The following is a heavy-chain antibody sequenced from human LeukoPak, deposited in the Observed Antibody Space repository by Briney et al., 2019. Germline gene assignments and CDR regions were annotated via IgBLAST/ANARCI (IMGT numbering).Heavy chain of an antibody. Sequence: ASVKVSCKTSGYTFTNYYLHWVRQAPGQGLEWMGIINPSGGSTTYAQKFEGRVTLTRDMSTRTIYMELTGLRSADTAVYYCAKSRALVSVWPSSFDYWGQGTLVTVSS. D-gene: IGHD1-26*01. J-gene: IGHJ4*02. CDR3: AKSRALVSVWPSSFDY. V-gene: IGHV1-46*01. CDR2: INPSGGST. CDR1: GYTFTNYY.